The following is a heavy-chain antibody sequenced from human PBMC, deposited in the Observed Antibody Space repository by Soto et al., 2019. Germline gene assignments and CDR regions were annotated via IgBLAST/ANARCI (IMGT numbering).Heavy chain of an antibody. CDR1: GFTFSSYA. Sequence: EVQLLESGGGLVQPGGSLRLSCAASGFTFSSYAMRWVRQAPWKGVECVSAISGSGGSTYYAASVKGRFTISRDKSENTQYPQMKRLRAQDTDVYYCDKFKTEVYGINGAGYFDYWGQGTLVTVSS. CDR2: ISGSGGST. J-gene: IGHJ4*02. D-gene: IGHD2-8*01. V-gene: IGHV3-23*01. CDR3: DKFKTEVYGINGAGYFDY.